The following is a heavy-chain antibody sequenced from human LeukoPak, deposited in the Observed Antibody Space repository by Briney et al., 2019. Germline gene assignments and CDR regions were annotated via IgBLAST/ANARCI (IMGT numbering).Heavy chain of an antibody. CDR1: GFTFSSYA. Sequence: GGSLRLSCAASGFTFSSYAMHWVRQAPGKGLEWVAVISYDGSNKYYADSVKGRFTISKDNSKNTLYLQMDSLRAEDTAVFYCARDDALGLLRYWGQGTLVTVSS. J-gene: IGHJ4*02. D-gene: IGHD4-23*01. CDR2: ISYDGSNK. V-gene: IGHV3-30*04. CDR3: ARDDALGLLRY.